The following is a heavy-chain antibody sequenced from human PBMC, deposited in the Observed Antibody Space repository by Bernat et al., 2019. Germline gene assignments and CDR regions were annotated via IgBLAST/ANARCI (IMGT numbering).Heavy chain of an antibody. J-gene: IGHJ5*02. Sequence: QVQLVESGGGVVQPGRSLRLSCAASGFTFSSYGMHWVRQAPGKGLEWVAVISYDGSNKYYADSVKGRFTISRDNSKNTLYLQMNSLRAEDTAVYYCAKGHYGDYVREGRQDWFDPWGQGTLVTVSS. CDR1: GFTFSSYG. V-gene: IGHV3-30*18. D-gene: IGHD4-17*01. CDR3: AKGHYGDYVREGRQDWFDP. CDR2: ISYDGSNK.